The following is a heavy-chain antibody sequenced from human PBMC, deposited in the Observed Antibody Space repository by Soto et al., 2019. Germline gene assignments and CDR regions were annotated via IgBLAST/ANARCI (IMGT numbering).Heavy chain of an antibody. J-gene: IGHJ4*02. V-gene: IGHV3-74*01. D-gene: IGHD2-15*01. CDR3: ARTHLGYCSGGSGYPGFDY. CDR2: INSDGSST. CDR1: GFTFSSYW. Sequence: GGSLRLSCAASGFTFSSYWMHWVRQAPGKGLVWVSRINSDGSSTSYADSVKGRFTISRDNAKNTLYLQMNSLRAEDTAAYYCARTHLGYCSGGSGYPGFDYWGQGTLVTVSS.